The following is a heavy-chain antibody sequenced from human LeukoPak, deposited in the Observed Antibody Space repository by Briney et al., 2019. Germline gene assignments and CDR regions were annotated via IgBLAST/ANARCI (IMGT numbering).Heavy chain of an antibody. Sequence: PSETLPLTCAVYGGSFSGYYWSWIRQPPGRGLEWIGEINHSGSTNYNPSLKSRVTISVDTSKNQFSLKLSSVTAADTAVYYCARGRLRGYYYYGMDVWGQGTTVTVSS. CDR3: ARGRLRGYYYYGMDV. CDR2: INHSGST. J-gene: IGHJ6*02. CDR1: GGSFSGYY. V-gene: IGHV4-34*01.